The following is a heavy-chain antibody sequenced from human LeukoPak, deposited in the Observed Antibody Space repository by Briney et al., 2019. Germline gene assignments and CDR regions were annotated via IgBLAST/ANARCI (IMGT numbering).Heavy chain of an antibody. V-gene: IGHV3-72*01. D-gene: IGHD5-18*01. Sequence: PGASLRLSCAASGFTFSSYAMSWVRQAPGKGLEWVGRTRNKANSYTTEYAASVKGRFTISRDDSKNSLYLQMSSLKTEDTAVYYCARVDTAMDDYYYYGMDVWGQGTTVTVSS. CDR2: TRNKANSYTT. CDR3: ARVDTAMDDYYYYGMDV. CDR1: GFTFSSYA. J-gene: IGHJ6*02.